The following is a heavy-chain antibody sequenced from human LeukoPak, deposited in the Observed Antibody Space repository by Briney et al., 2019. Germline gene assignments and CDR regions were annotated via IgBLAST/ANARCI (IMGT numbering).Heavy chain of an antibody. CDR1: GFTFSSYS. CDR2: ISSSSSTI. J-gene: IGHJ4*02. V-gene: IGHV3-48*04. D-gene: IGHD5-18*01. CDR3: ADGGDSYGYGFPSEL. Sequence: GGSLRLSCAASGFTFSSYSMNWVRQAPGKGLEWVSYISSSSSTIYYADSEKGRFTISRDNAKNSLYLQMSSLRAEDTAVYYCADGGDSYGYGFPSELWGQGTLVTVSS.